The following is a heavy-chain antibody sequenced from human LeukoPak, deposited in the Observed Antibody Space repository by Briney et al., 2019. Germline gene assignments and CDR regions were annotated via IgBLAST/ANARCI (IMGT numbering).Heavy chain of an antibody. V-gene: IGHV4-4*07. CDR3: ARAGLKGKRNWFDP. CDR2: IYTSGST. Sequence: PSETLSLTCTVSGGSISSYYWSWIRQPAGKGLEWIGRIYTSGSTNYNPSLKSRVTMSVGTSKNQFSLKLSSVTAADTAVYYCARAGLKGKRNWFDPWGQGTLVTVSS. CDR1: GGSISSYY. J-gene: IGHJ5*02. D-gene: IGHD2-8*01.